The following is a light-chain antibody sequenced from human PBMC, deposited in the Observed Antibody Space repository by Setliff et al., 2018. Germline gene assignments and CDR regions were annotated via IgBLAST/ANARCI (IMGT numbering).Light chain of an antibody. Sequence: QSALTQPASVSGSPGQSITISCTGTSSDIGGYNYVSWYQQHSGKAPKLMIYEVSNRPSGVSNRFPGSKSGNTASLTISGLQAEDEADYYCSSYASSSIPYVFGSGTKVTVL. CDR1: SSDIGGYNY. J-gene: IGLJ1*01. CDR3: SSYASSSIPYV. CDR2: EVS. V-gene: IGLV2-14*01.